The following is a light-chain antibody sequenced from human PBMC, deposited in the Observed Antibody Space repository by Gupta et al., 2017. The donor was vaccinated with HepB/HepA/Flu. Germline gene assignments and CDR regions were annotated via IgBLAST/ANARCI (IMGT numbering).Light chain of an antibody. V-gene: IGLV1-47*01. J-gene: IGLJ2*01. Sequence: SLLTQPPSASATPGQRVTITCSGSSSNIGSNSVSWYQQLPETAPKLLIYRTNQRPSGVPDRFSGSKSGTSASLAISGLRSEDEADYYCAAWDDSLGGVVFAGGTKLTVL. CDR1: SSNIGSNS. CDR3: AAWDDSLGGVV. CDR2: RTN.